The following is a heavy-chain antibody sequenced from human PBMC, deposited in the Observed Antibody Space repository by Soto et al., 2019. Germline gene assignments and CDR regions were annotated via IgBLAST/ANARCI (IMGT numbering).Heavy chain of an antibody. J-gene: IGHJ6*02. V-gene: IGHV3-7*01. CDR2: IKQDGSEK. CDR3: ARVYPGSGWPYHYYGMDV. CDR1: GFTFSSYC. Sequence: GGPMRLSSIGSGFTFSSYCRSWVVQAPGKGLQWVANIKQDGSEKYYVDSVKDRFTISRDNAKNSLYLQMNSLRAEDSAVYYCARVYPGSGWPYHYYGMDVWGQGTTVTVSS. D-gene: IGHD6-19*01.